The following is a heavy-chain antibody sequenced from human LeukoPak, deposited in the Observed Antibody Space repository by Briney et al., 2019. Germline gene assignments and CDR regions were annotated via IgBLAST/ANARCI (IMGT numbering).Heavy chain of an antibody. V-gene: IGHV4-59*08. CDR3: AKAPSITMVRGVIPFDY. Sequence: SETLSLTCTVSGGSISSYYWSWIRQPPGKGLEWIAYIYYSGSTNYNPSLKSRVTISLDTSKNQFSLKLSSVTAADTAVFYCAKAPSITMVRGVIPFDYWGQGTLVTVSS. CDR2: IYYSGST. D-gene: IGHD3-10*01. J-gene: IGHJ4*02. CDR1: GGSISSYY.